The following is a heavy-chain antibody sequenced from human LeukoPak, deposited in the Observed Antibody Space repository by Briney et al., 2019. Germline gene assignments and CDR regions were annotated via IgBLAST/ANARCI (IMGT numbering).Heavy chain of an antibody. CDR3: ARATYYYDSSGYKAGAFDI. D-gene: IGHD3-22*01. J-gene: IGHJ3*02. CDR1: GGTFSSYA. Sequence: SVKVSCKASGGTFSSYAISWVRQAPGQGLEWMGRIIPILGIANYAQKFQGRVTITADKSTSTAYMELSSLRSEDTAVYYCARATYYYDSSGYKAGAFDIWGQGTMVTVSS. CDR2: IIPILGIA. V-gene: IGHV1-69*04.